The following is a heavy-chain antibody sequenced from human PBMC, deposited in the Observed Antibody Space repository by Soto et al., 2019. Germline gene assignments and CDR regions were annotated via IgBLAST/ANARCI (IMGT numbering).Heavy chain of an antibody. CDR1: GGSISSGGYY. CDR3: ASSGSFAPIDY. CDR2: IYYSGST. V-gene: IGHV4-31*03. J-gene: IGHJ4*02. Sequence: SETLSLTCTVSGGSISSGGYYWSWIRQHPGKGLEWIGYIYYSGSTYYNPSLKSRVTISVDTSKNQFSLKLSSVTAADTAVYYCASSGSFAPIDYWGQGTLVTV. D-gene: IGHD3-3*02.